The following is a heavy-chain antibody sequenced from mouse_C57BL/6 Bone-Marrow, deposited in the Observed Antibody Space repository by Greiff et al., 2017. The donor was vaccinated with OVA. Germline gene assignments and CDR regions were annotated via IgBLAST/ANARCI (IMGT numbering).Heavy chain of an antibody. CDR3: ARYDGSSYYAMDY. D-gene: IGHD1-1*01. CDR2: ISSGSSTI. V-gene: IGHV5-17*01. J-gene: IGHJ4*01. Sequence: EVKLVESGGGLVKPGGSLKLSCAASGFTFSDYGLHWVRQAPEKGLEWVAYISSGSSTIYYADTVKGRFTISRDNAKNTLFLQMTSLRSEDTAMYYCARYDGSSYYAMDYWGQGTSVTVSS. CDR1: GFTFSDYG.